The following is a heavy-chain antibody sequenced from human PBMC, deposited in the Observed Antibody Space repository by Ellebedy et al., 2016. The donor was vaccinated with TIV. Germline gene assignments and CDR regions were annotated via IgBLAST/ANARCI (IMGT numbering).Heavy chain of an antibody. J-gene: IGHJ4*02. D-gene: IGHD3-16*01. Sequence: GESLKISCAASGFTVSSYYMSWVRQAPGKGLEWVSVIYSGGSTYYADSVKGRFTISRDNSKNTLYLQMNSLRAEDTAVYYCARRGGSYYDYWGQGTLVTVSS. CDR1: GFTVSSYY. V-gene: IGHV3-66*01. CDR3: ARRGGSYYDY. CDR2: IYSGGST.